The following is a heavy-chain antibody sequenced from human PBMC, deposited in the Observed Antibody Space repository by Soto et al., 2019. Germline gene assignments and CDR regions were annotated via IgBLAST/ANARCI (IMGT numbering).Heavy chain of an antibody. CDR1: WFSLSTSGMS. CDR2: LYWNDDK. J-gene: IGHJ4*02. Sequence: QITLKESGPTLVKPTQTLTLTCTFSWFSLSTSGMSVGWIRQPPVKALERLALLYWNDDKRYSPSLKRRLIITENASKKRVRLTMTNLHPVDTGAYYCAHSHDLWSCYYPGFVYWGQGTLVTVSS. CDR3: AHSHDLWSCYYPGFVY. D-gene: IGHD3-3*01. V-gene: IGHV2-5*01.